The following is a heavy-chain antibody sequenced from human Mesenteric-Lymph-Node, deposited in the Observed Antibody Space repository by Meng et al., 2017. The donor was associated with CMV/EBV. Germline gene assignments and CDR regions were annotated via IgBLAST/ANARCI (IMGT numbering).Heavy chain of an antibody. D-gene: IGHD2/OR15-2a*01. CDR2: IKEDGSEK. V-gene: IGHV3-7*01. CDR1: GFRFDKYW. CDR3: ARWGGEGSTSGLDS. Sequence: GGSLRLSCAASGFRFDKYWMTWVRQAPEKGLEWVANIKEDGSEKNYVDSVKGRFTISRDNSNNLVHLQMSDLRAEDTSVYYCARWGGEGSTSGLDSWGQGTLVTVSS. J-gene: IGHJ4*02.